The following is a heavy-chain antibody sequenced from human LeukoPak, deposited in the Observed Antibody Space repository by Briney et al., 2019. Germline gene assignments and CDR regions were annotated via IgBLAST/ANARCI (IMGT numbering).Heavy chain of an antibody. Sequence: GGSLRLSCAASGFTFSSYAMSWVRQAPGKGLEWVSAISGSGGNTYYVDSVKGRFTISRDNSKNTLYLQMNSLRAEDTAVYYCAKALSWGESYPYYYYYYMDVWGKGTTVTVSS. CDR2: ISGSGGNT. D-gene: IGHD1-26*01. CDR3: AKALSWGESYPYYYYYYMDV. V-gene: IGHV3-23*01. CDR1: GFTFSSYA. J-gene: IGHJ6*03.